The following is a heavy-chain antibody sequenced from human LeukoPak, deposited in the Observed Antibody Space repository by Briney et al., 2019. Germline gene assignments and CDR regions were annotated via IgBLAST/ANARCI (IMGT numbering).Heavy chain of an antibody. CDR1: GGTFSSYA. CDR3: AIGYCSGGSCPTTEQDYNWFDP. J-gene: IGHJ5*02. V-gene: IGHV1-69*04. CDR2: IIPILGIA. D-gene: IGHD2-15*01. Sequence: GASVNVSCKASGGTFSSYAISWVRQAPGQGLEWMGRIIPILGIANYAQKFQGRVTITADKSTSTAYMELSSLRSEDTAVYYCAIGYCSGGSCPTTEQDYNWFDPWGQGTLVTVSS.